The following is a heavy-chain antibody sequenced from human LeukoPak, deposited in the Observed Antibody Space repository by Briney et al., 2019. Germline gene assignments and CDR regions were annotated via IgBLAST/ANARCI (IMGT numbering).Heavy chain of an antibody. Sequence: PSETLSLTCAVYGGSFSGYYWSWIRQPPGKGLEWIGEINHSGSTHYNPSLKSRVTISVDTSKNQFSLKLSSVTAADTAVYYCARGGSSYRYGYYYYYMDVWGKGTTVTVSS. V-gene: IGHV4-34*01. J-gene: IGHJ6*03. CDR3: ARGGSSYRYGYYYYYMDV. CDR1: GGSFSGYY. D-gene: IGHD6-6*01. CDR2: INHSGST.